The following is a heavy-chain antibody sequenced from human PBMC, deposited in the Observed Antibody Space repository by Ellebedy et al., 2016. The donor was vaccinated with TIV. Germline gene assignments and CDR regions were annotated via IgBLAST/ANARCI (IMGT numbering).Heavy chain of an antibody. D-gene: IGHD3-22*01. CDR3: VRDLTNYGSSSY. V-gene: IGHV1-2*02. CDR2: INPNSGDT. CDR1: GGTFSNYG. J-gene: IGHJ4*02. Sequence: AASVKVSCKASGGTFSNYGISWVRQAPGQGLEWVAWINPNSGDTAYAQNLQGRVTVTGDTSISTAYMELSRLISDDTAVYYCVRDLTNYGSSSYWGQGTLVTVSS.